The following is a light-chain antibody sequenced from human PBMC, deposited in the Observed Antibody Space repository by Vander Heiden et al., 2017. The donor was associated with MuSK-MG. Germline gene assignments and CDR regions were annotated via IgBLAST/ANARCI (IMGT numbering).Light chain of an antibody. Sequence: NVLLTQPHSLSASPGKTMTISCTRSSGSMARNYVHWYQQRPGSSPTTVIYENNQRPSGVPDRFSGSIDSSSTSASLTISGLKTEDDDDYQCQSYDNNNGIFGGGTKLTVL. J-gene: IGLJ2*01. CDR3: QSYDNNNGI. V-gene: IGLV6-57*01. CDR1: SGSMARNY. CDR2: ENN.